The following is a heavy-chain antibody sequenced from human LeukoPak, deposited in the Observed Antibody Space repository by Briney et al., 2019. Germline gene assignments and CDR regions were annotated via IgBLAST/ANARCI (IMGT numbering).Heavy chain of an antibody. V-gene: IGHV1-2*02. CDR1: GYTFTSYG. J-gene: IGHJ4*02. D-gene: IGHD6-13*01. CDR3: ARDLGIAAAGILY. CDR2: INPNSGGT. Sequence: ASVKVSCKASGYTFTSYGISWVRQAPGQGLEWMGWINPNSGGTNYAQKFQGRVTMTRDTSISTAYMELSRLRSDDTAVYYCARDLGIAAAGILYWGQGTLVTVSS.